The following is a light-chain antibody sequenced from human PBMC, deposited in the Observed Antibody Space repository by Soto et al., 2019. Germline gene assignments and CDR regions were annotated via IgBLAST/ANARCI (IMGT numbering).Light chain of an antibody. J-gene: IGLJ1*01. V-gene: IGLV2-23*01. CDR3: CSYAGSSTYI. CDR2: EGS. CDR1: SSDVGSHNL. Sequence: QSALTQPASVSGSHGQSITISCTGTSSDVGSHNLVSWYQQHPDRAPKLMIYEGSKRPSGVSNRFSGSKSGNTASLTISGLQAEDEADYFCCSYAGSSTYIFGSGTKLTVL.